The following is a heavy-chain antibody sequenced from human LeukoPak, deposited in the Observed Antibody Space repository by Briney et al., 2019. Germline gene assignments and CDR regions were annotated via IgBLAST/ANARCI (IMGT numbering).Heavy chain of an antibody. J-gene: IGHJ3*02. D-gene: IGHD3-3*02. Sequence: GGSLRLSCAASGFTFSNYWMTRVRQAPGKGLEWVANINQDGSAKYYVGSVKGRFTISRDNANNSLYLQMNNLRVDDTAVYHCATDSFSISSISLPGADAFDIWGQGTMVTVSS. CDR2: INQDGSAK. CDR1: GFTFSNYW. CDR3: ATDSFSISSISLPGADAFDI. V-gene: IGHV3-7*01.